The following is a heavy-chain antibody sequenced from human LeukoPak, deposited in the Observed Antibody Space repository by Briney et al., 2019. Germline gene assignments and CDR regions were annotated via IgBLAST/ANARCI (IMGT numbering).Heavy chain of an antibody. J-gene: IGHJ4*02. D-gene: IGHD3-22*01. V-gene: IGHV1-2*02. Sequence: ASVKVSCKASGYTFTGYYMHWVRQAPGQGLEWMGWINPNSGGTNYAQKFQGRVTMTRDASISTAYMELSRLRSDDTAVYYCAKTYYYDSSGFPPDYWGQGTLVTVSS. CDR1: GYTFTGYY. CDR3: AKTYYYDSSGFPPDY. CDR2: INPNSGGT.